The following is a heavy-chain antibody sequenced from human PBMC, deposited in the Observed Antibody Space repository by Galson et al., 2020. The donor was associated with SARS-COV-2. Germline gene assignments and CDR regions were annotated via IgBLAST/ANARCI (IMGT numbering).Heavy chain of an antibody. CDR2: IYHSGST. CDR3: ARGGVYYYGSGSQIHPSTIDY. J-gene: IGHJ4*02. V-gene: IGHV4-30-2*01. CDR1: GGSISSGGYS. Sequence: SETLSLTCAVSGGSISSGGYSWSWIRQPPGKGLEWIGYIYHSGSTYYNPSLKSRVTISVDRSKNYFSLKLTSVTAADTAVYYCARGGVYYYGSGSQIHPSTIDYWGQGTLVTVSS. D-gene: IGHD3-10*01.